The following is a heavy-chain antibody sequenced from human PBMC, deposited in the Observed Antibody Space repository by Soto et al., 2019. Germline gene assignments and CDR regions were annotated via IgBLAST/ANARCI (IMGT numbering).Heavy chain of an antibody. CDR3: ARFPDSSSPYYYYGMDV. J-gene: IGHJ6*02. CDR2: MSYSGNT. D-gene: IGHD6-6*01. CDR1: GGSIPSGTYY. Sequence: SETLSLTCTVSGGSIPSGTYYWGWVRQPPRKGLEWIGSMSYSGNTYYNPSLKSRVTISVDTSKNQFSLKLSSVTAADTAVYYCARFPDSSSPYYYYGMDVWGQGTTVTVSS. V-gene: IGHV4-39*01.